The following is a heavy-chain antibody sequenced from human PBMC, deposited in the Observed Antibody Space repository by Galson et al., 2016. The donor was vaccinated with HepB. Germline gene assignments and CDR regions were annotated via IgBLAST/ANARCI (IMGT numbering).Heavy chain of an antibody. CDR3: ASVSGSGRYRFGIDY. CDR1: GGSFSRYA. CDR2: IIPMFGTA. Sequence: SVKVSCKASGGSFSRYAISWVRQAPGRGLEWMGGIIPMFGTANYAQKFQGRVTLTADESTSTAYMELSSLRSEDTAVYYCASVSGSGRYRFGIDYWGQGTLVTVSS. J-gene: IGHJ4*02. V-gene: IGHV1-69*13. D-gene: IGHD3-10*01.